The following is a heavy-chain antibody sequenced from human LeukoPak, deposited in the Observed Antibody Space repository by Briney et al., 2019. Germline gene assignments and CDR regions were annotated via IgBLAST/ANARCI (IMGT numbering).Heavy chain of an antibody. J-gene: IGHJ4*02. V-gene: IGHV4-4*07. Sequence: SETLSLTCTVSGGSISSYYWSWIRQPAGKGLEWIGRIYTSGSTNYNPSLKSRVTMSLDTSKNQFSLKLSSVTAEDTAVYYCARERYSGYDYLFDYWGQGTLVTVSS. D-gene: IGHD5-12*01. CDR2: IYTSGST. CDR3: ARERYSGYDYLFDY. CDR1: GGSISSYY.